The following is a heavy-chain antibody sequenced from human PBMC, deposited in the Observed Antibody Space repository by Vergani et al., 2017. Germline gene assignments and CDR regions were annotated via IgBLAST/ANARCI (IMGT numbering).Heavy chain of an antibody. J-gene: IGHJ4*02. D-gene: IGHD2-2*02. CDR3: VPLLFRSSGGIYLAG. CDR1: GFTFSSYA. CDR2: IIGTGGNT. Sequence: EVQLVESGGDLVQPGGSLRLSCAASGFTFSSYAMSWVRQAPGKGLEWVSTIIGTGGNTYYADSVKGRLTITRDNTKNTLYLQMNSLRAEDRAMYYCVPLLFRSSGGIYLAGWSQGTLVTV. V-gene: IGHV3-23*04.